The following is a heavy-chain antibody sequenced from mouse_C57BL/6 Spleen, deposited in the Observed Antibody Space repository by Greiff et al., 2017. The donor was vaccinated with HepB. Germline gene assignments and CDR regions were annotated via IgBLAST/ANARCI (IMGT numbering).Heavy chain of an antibody. CDR3: AIDYYYGSSYRFAY. D-gene: IGHD1-1*01. J-gene: IGHJ3*01. CDR1: GYTFTSYW. Sequence: QVQLQQPGAELVKPGASVKVSCKASGYTFTSYWMHWVKQRPGQGLEWIGRIHPSDSDTNYNQKFKGKATLTVDKSSSTAYMQLSSLTSEDSSVYYCAIDYYYGSSYRFAYWGQGTLVTVSA. V-gene: IGHV1-74*01. CDR2: IHPSDSDT.